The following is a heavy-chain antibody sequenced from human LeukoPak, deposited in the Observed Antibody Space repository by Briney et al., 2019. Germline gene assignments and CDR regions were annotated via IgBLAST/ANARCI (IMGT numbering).Heavy chain of an antibody. CDR1: GYSFTSYW. J-gene: IGHJ3*02. Sequence: GESLKISCKGSGYSFTSYWIGWVRQMPGKGLEWMGIIYPGDSDTRYSPSFQGQVTTSADKSISTAYLQWSSLKASDTAMYYCASSITMVRGARPDAFNIWGQGTMVTVSS. V-gene: IGHV5-51*01. CDR2: IYPGDSDT. D-gene: IGHD3-10*01. CDR3: ASSITMVRGARPDAFNI.